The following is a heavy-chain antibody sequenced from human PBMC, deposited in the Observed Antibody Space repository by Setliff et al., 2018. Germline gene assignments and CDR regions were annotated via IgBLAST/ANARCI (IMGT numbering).Heavy chain of an antibody. Sequence: PSETLSLTCNVSGDSINRSGYYWGWIRQPPGKGLEWIGEISHTGSTNYNPSLKSRVTISINTSKKQFSLMMNSVTAADTGVYFCARVVPTARRGRLYYYMDVWDKGATVTVSS. CDR3: ARVVPTARRGRLYYYMDV. V-gene: IGHV4-61*05. J-gene: IGHJ6*03. D-gene: IGHD2-2*01. CDR2: ISHTGST. CDR1: GDSINRSGYY.